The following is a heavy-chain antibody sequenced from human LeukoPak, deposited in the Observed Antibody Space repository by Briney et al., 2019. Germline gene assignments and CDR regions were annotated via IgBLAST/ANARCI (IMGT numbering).Heavy chain of an antibody. CDR3: ARRSVGAGTLIFHH. D-gene: IGHD6-13*01. Sequence: SETLSLTCTVSGGSISGYYWSWIRQPPGKGLEWIGYIYSSGSTKYNPSLKSRVTISVETSKNQFSLKLSSVTAADTAVYYCARRSVGAGTLIFHHWGQGTLVTVSS. CDR1: GGSISGYY. J-gene: IGHJ4*02. CDR2: IYSSGST. V-gene: IGHV4-59*08.